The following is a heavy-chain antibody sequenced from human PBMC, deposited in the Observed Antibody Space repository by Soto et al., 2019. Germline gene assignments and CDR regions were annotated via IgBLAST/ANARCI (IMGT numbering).Heavy chain of an antibody. CDR1: GYTFTSYG. CDR3: ARLRWDYYDSSGYYIDY. D-gene: IGHD3-22*01. J-gene: IGHJ4*02. V-gene: IGHV1-18*01. CDR2: ISAYNGNT. Sequence: QVQLVQSGAEVKKPGASVKVSCKASGYTFTSYGISWVRQAPGQGLEWMGWISAYNGNTNYAQKLQGRVTMTTDTSTSTADMELRSLRSDDTAVYYCARLRWDYYDSSGYYIDYWGQGTLVTVSS.